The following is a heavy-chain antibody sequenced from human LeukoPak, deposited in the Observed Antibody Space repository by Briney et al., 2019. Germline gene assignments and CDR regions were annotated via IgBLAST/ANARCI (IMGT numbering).Heavy chain of an antibody. CDR1: GYTFTGYY. D-gene: IGHD2-2*01. J-gene: IGHJ3*02. V-gene: IGHV1-2*04. CDR2: INPNSGGT. CDR3: ATGSVIDTYQLLSPDDAFDI. Sequence: ASVKVSCKASGYTFTGYYMHWVRQAPGQGLEWMGWINPNSGGTNYAQKFQGWVTMTRDTSISTAYMELSRLRSEDTAVYYCATGSVIDTYQLLSPDDAFDIWGQGTMVTVSS.